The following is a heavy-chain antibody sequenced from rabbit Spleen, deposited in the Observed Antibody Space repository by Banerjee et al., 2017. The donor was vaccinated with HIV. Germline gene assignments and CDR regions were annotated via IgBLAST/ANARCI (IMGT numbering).Heavy chain of an antibody. CDR1: GVSLNDKDV. CDR2: INIVTGKS. CDR3: ARDLVTVIGWNFNL. D-gene: IGHD1-1*01. J-gene: IGHJ4*01. Sequence: QEQLRESGGGLVQPGGSLKLSCKASGVSLNDKDVMCWVRQAPGQGLEWIACINIVTGKSVYASWAKGRFIMFRTSSTTVTLQMTSLTVADTATYFCARDLVTVIGWNFNLWGPGTLVTVS. V-gene: IGHV1S45*01.